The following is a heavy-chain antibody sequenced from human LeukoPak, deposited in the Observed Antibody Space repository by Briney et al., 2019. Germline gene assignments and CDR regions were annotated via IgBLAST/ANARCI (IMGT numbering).Heavy chain of an antibody. J-gene: IGHJ3*02. D-gene: IGHD3-9*01. Sequence: GASVKVSCKASGYTFTSYDINWVRQATGQGLEWMGWMNPNSGNTGYAQKFQGRVTMTRNTSISTAYMELSSLRSEDTAVYYCARDRVVRYFDWLLLDAFDIWGQGTMVTVSS. V-gene: IGHV1-8*01. CDR3: ARDRVVRYFDWLLLDAFDI. CDR1: GYTFTSYD. CDR2: MNPNSGNT.